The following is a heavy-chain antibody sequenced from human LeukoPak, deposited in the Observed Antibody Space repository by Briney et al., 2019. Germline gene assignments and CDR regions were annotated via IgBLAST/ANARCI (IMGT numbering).Heavy chain of an antibody. V-gene: IGHV4-61*08. CDR1: GGSISSGGYY. CDR2: IYYSGST. J-gene: IGHJ6*02. CDR3: ARSLEDSSGYNYYYYGMDV. D-gene: IGHD3-22*01. Sequence: PSETLSLTCTVSGGSISSGGYYWSWIRQPPGKGLEWIGYIYYSGSTNYNPSLKSRVTISVDTSKNQFSLKLSSVTAADTAMYYCARSLEDSSGYNYYYYGMDVWGQGTTVTVSS.